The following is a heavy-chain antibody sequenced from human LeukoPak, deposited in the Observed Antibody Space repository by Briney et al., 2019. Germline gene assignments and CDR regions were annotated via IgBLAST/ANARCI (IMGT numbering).Heavy chain of an antibody. V-gene: IGHV4-34*01. CDR3: ARDVTAAFDY. J-gene: IGHJ4*02. CDR1: GGSFSGYY. D-gene: IGHD6-13*01. Sequence: SETLSLTCAVYGGSFSGYYWSWIRQPPGKGLEWIGEINHGGSTNYNPSLKSRVTISVDTSKNQFSLKLSSVTAADTAVYYCARDVTAAFDYWGQGTLVTVSS. CDR2: INHGGST.